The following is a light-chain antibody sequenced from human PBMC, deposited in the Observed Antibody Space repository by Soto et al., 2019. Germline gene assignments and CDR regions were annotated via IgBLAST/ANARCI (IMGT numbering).Light chain of an antibody. Sequence: QSALTQPRSVSGSPGQSVTISCTGTSSDVGYYNYVSWYQHQQHPGKAPKLMIYDVSKRPSGVPDRFSGSKSGNTASLTISGLQTEDEADYYCCSYAGSYSWSGFGTGTKVTVL. J-gene: IGLJ1*01. CDR2: DVS. V-gene: IGLV2-11*01. CDR1: SSDVGYYNY. CDR3: CSYAGSYSWSG.